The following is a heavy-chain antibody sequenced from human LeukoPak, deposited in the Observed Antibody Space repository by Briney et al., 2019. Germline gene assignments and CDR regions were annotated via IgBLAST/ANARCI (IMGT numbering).Heavy chain of an antibody. CDR1: GGSFSGYC. V-gene: IGHV4-34*01. CDR2: INHSGST. Sequence: SETLSLTCAVYGGSFSGYCWSWIRQPPGKGLEWIGEINHSGSTNYNPSLKSRVTISVDTSKNQFSLKLSSVTAADTAVYYCARSYYGSGSYYYYYYYMDVWGKGTTVTVSS. J-gene: IGHJ6*03. D-gene: IGHD3-10*01. CDR3: ARSYYGSGSYYYYYYYMDV.